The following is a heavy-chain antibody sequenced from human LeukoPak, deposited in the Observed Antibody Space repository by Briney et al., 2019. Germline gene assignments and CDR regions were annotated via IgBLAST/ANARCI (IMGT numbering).Heavy chain of an antibody. CDR3: AREVSDFWSGYYTEDIWFDP. CDR1: GFTVSSNY. CDR2: IYSGGST. V-gene: IGHV3-53*04. Sequence: GGSLRLSCAASGFTVSSNYMSWVRQAPGKGLERVSVIYSGGSTYYADSVKGRFTISRHNSKNTLYLQMNSLRAEDTAVYYCAREVSDFWSGYYTEDIWFDPWGQGTLVTVSS. D-gene: IGHD3-3*01. J-gene: IGHJ5*02.